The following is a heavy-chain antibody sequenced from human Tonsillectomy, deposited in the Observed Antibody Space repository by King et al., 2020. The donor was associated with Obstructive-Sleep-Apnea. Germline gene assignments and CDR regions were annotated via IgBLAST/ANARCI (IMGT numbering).Heavy chain of an antibody. V-gene: IGHV3-7*01. D-gene: IGHD4-23*01. CDR2: IKEDGSQK. Sequence: VQLVESGGGLVQPGGSLRLSCAASRFSFSTYWMSWVRQAPGKGLEWGANIKEDGSQKYYVDSVRGRFTISRDNVKNSLYLQMNSLRVDDTAMYYCARDLDAGNTNWFDPWGQGTRVTVPS. CDR1: RFSFSTYW. J-gene: IGHJ5*02. CDR3: ARDLDAGNTNWFDP.